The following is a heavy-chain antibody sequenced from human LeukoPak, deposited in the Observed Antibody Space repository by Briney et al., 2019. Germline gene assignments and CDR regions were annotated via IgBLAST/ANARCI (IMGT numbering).Heavy chain of an antibody. V-gene: IGHV3-74*01. CDR3: ATDDYRGLGY. CDR2: IIQDRSAT. D-gene: IGHD4-11*01. Sequence: PGGSLRLSCAASGITFRNYWMHWVRQAPGKGLEWVSHIIQDRSATFYADSVKGRFTISRDNAEDTLYLQMNSLRAEDTAVYYCATDDYRGLGYWGQGTLVTVSS. CDR1: GITFRNYW. J-gene: IGHJ4*02.